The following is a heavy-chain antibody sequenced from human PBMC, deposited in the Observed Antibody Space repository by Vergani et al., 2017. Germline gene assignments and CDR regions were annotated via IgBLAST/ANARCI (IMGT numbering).Heavy chain of an antibody. D-gene: IGHD3-16*01. CDR1: GFTFDDYA. CDR3: AKDSGGASWYFDL. V-gene: IGHV3-43D*04. Sequence: EVQLVESGGVVVQPGGSLRLSCAGSGFTFDDYAMHWVRQAPGKGLEWVSLISWDGGSTYYADSVKGRFNISRDNSKNSLYLQMNSLRAEDTALYCCAKDSGGASWYFDLWGRATLVTVSS. J-gene: IGHJ2*01. CDR2: ISWDGGST.